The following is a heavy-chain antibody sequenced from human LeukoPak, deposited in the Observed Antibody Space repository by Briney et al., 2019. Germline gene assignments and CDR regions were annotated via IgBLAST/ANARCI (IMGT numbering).Heavy chain of an antibody. D-gene: IGHD2-21*02. CDR2: INPNSGGT. CDR1: GYTFTSYG. Sequence: ASVKVSCKASGYTFTSYGISWVRQAPGQGLERMGWINPNSGGTNYAQKFQGRVTMTRDTSISTAYMELSRLRSDDTAVYYCAKTYCGGDCYPTIHFDYWGQGTLVTVSS. V-gene: IGHV1-2*02. CDR3: AKTYCGGDCYPTIHFDY. J-gene: IGHJ4*02.